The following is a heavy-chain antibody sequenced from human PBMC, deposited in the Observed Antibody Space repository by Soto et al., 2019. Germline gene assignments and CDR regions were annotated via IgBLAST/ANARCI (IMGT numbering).Heavy chain of an antibody. D-gene: IGHD1-26*01. J-gene: IGHJ4*02. CDR3: AKDFAGSYYVEHLIDY. CDR2: ISYDGSNK. V-gene: IGHV3-30*18. CDR1: GFTFSSYG. Sequence: GGSLRLSCAASGFTFSSYGMHWVRQAPGKGLEWVAVISYDGSNKYYADSVKGRFTISRDNSKNTLYLQMNSLRAEDTAVYYCAKDFAGSYYVEHLIDYWGQGTLVTVSS.